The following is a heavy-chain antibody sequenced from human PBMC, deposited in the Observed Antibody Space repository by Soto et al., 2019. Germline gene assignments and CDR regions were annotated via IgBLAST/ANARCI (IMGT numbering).Heavy chain of an antibody. CDR3: ARLDAHGVRAFGI. CDR1: GFTFSGSA. J-gene: IGHJ3*02. D-gene: IGHD3-10*01. CDR2: IRDKGNNYAT. Sequence: EVQLVESGGGLVQPGGSLKLSCAGSGFTFSGSAIHWVRQASGKGLEWVDRIRDKGNNYATGYAASVKGRFTISRDDSKNTAFLQMNSLNTEDTAVYYCARLDAHGVRAFGIWGQGTMVTVSS. V-gene: IGHV3-73*01.